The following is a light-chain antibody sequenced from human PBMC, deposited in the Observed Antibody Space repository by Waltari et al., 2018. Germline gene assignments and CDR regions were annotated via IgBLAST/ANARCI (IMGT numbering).Light chain of an antibody. V-gene: IGKV3-11*01. CDR1: QSVRSY. CDR3: QQRHNWPLT. J-gene: IGKJ4*01. CDR2: DTP. Sequence: EIVLTQSPATLSLSPGQRATLSCRASQSVRSYLAWYQQKPGRAPRLLIYDTPNRASGIPARFSGSGSGTDFSLSISSLEPEDFAVYYCQQRHNWPLTFGGGTKVEIK.